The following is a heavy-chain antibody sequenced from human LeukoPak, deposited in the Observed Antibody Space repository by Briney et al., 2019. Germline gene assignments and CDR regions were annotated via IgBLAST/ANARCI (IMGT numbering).Heavy chain of an antibody. Sequence: SETLSLTCAVYGGSFSGYYWSWIRQPPGKGPEWIGEINHSGSTNYNPSLKSRVTISVDTSKNQFSLKLSSVTAADTAVYYCARGSGGNYYDSSGYYYLDYWGQGTLVTVSS. J-gene: IGHJ4*02. CDR3: ARGSGGNYYDSSGYYYLDY. D-gene: IGHD3-22*01. V-gene: IGHV4-34*01. CDR1: GGSFSGYY. CDR2: INHSGST.